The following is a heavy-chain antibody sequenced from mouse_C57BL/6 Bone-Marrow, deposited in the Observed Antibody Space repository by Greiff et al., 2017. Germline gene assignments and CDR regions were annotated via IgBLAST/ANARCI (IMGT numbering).Heavy chain of an antibody. CDR1: GYTFTSYW. V-gene: IGHV1-69*01. J-gene: IGHJ3*01. CDR2: IDPSDSYT. Sequence: QVQLQQPGAELVMPGASVKLSCKASGYTFTSYWMHWVKQRPGQGLEWIGEIDPSDSYTNYNQKFKGKSTLTVDKSSSTAYMQLSSRTSEDSAVYYCARQFAYWGQGTLVTVSA. CDR3: ARQFAY.